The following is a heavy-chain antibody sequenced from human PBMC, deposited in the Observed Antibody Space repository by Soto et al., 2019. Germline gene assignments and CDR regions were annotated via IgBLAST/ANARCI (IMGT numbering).Heavy chain of an antibody. J-gene: IGHJ4*02. V-gene: IGHV3-21*01. CDR1: GFAFNNFG. CDR2: ISKSDYT. Sequence: LRLSCTVSGFAFNNFGINWVRQAPGKGLEWVSTISKSDYTYYSDSVKGRFTLSRDNAKNSVSLQMNSLRVEDTAVYYCAREDSIIIPAVSDFWGQGTLVTVSS. CDR3: AREDSIIIPAVSDF. D-gene: IGHD3-22*01.